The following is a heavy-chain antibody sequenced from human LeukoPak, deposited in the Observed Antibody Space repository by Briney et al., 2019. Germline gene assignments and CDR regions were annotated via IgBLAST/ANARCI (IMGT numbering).Heavy chain of an antibody. CDR2: IKHDGSER. J-gene: IGHJ4*02. D-gene: IGHD1-1*01. CDR3: ATPTAGTWHFDY. Sequence: GGSLRLSCAASGFTFGGYSMSWVRQAPGMGLEWVANIKHDGSERFYVDSVKGRFTISKDNAENSMYLQMNSLSAEDTAVYYCATPTAGTWHFDYWGQGTLVTVSS. V-gene: IGHV3-7*01. CDR1: GFTFGGYS.